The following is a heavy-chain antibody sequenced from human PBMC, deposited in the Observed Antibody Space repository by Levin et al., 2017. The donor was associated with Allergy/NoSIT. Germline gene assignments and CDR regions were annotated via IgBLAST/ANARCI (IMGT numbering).Heavy chain of an antibody. V-gene: IGHV6-1*01. J-gene: IGHJ6*03. CDR1: GDSVSSNSAA. D-gene: IGHD2-2*01. Sequence: SQTLSLTCAISGDSVSSNSAAWNWIRQSPSRGLEWLGRTYYRSKWYNDYAVSVKSRITINPDTSKNQFSLQLNSVTPEDTAVYYCARGQGYCSSTSCRGGIGYYYYYMDVWGKGTTVTVSS. CDR3: ARGQGYCSSTSCRGGIGYYYYYMDV. CDR2: TYYRSKWYN.